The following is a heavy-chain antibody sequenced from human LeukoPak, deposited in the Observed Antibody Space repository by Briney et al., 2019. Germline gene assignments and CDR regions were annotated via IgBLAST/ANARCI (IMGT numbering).Heavy chain of an antibody. CDR2: INPSGGST. CDR1: GYTFSGYY. Sequence: ASVKVSCKASGYTFSGYYMHWVRQAPGQGLEWMGIINPSGGSTSYAQKFQGRVTMTRDTSTSTVYMELSSLRSEDTAVYYCARDYDSSGPLSWFDPWGQGTLVTVSS. J-gene: IGHJ5*02. V-gene: IGHV1-46*01. D-gene: IGHD3-22*01. CDR3: ARDYDSSGPLSWFDP.